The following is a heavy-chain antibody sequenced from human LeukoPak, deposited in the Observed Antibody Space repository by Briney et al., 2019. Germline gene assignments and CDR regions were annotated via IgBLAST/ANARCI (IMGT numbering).Heavy chain of an antibody. D-gene: IGHD6-6*01. V-gene: IGHV3-48*01. J-gene: IGHJ6*02. Sequence: QSGGSLRLSCAASGFTFSSYSMTWVRQAPGKGLEWVSYISSSSSTIYYADSVKGRFTISRDNAKNSLYLQMNSLRAEDTAVYYCARDSYSSLGLFYGMDVWGQGTTVTVSS. CDR2: ISSSSSTI. CDR1: GFTFSSYS. CDR3: ARDSYSSLGLFYGMDV.